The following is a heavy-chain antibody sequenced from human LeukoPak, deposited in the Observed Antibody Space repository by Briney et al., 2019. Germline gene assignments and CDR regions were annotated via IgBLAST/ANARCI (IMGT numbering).Heavy chain of an antibody. CDR1: GFTFSSYA. CDR2: ISSNGGST. Sequence: PGGSLRLSCAASGFTFSSYAMHWVRQAPGKGLEYVSAISSNGGSTYYANSVKGRFTISRDNAKNSLYLQMNSLRAEDTAVYYCARELSPSWDDFWSGYYSYYYYYGMDVWGQGTTVTVSS. CDR3: ARELSPSWDDFWSGYYSYYYYYGMDV. V-gene: IGHV3-64*01. J-gene: IGHJ6*02. D-gene: IGHD3-3*01.